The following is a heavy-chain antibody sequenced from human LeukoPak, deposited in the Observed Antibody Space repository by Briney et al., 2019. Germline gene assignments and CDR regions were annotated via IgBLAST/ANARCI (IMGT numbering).Heavy chain of an antibody. D-gene: IGHD6-19*01. V-gene: IGHV4-4*07. CDR1: GGSISSYY. CDR2: IYTSGST. Sequence: SETLSLTCTVSGGSISSYYWSWIRQPAGKGLEWIGRIYTSGSTNYNPSLKSRVTMSVDTSKNQFSLKLSSVTAADTAVYYCSRESQWLGLNYLDYWGQGTLVTVSS. CDR3: SRESQWLGLNYLDY. J-gene: IGHJ4*02.